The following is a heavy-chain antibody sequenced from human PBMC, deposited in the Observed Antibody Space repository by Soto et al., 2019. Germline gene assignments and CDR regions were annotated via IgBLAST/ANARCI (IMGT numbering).Heavy chain of an antibody. CDR1: GGSISSSSYY. Sequence: QLQLQESGPGLVKPSETLSLTCTVSGGSISSSSYYWGWIRQPPGKGLEWIGSIYYSGSTYYNPSLKIRVTIXXDXSXXQFSLKLSSVTAADTAVYYCARHPLVGASWGDFDYWGQGTLVTVSS. CDR3: ARHPLVGASWGDFDY. V-gene: IGHV4-39*01. D-gene: IGHD1-26*01. CDR2: IYYSGST. J-gene: IGHJ4*02.